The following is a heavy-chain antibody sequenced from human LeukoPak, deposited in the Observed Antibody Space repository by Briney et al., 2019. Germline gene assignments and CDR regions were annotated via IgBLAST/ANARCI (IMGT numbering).Heavy chain of an antibody. Sequence: SETLSLTCTVSGGSIISFYWTWIRQPPGKGLEWIGYMYNSGRTTNYNPSLKSRATISMDTSKNQFSLNLKSVTAADTAIYYCAKIPGDRPDDWGQGTLVTVSS. V-gene: IGHV4-59*03. J-gene: IGHJ4*02. CDR1: GGSIISFY. CDR3: AKIPGDRPDD. CDR2: MYNSGRTT. D-gene: IGHD7-27*01.